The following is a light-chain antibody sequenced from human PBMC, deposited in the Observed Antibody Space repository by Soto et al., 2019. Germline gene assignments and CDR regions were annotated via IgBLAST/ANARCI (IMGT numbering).Light chain of an antibody. CDR1: QSVSSY. CDR3: QQYSKWPLT. V-gene: IGKV3-15*01. Sequence: EIVMTQSPATLSVSPGERVTLSCRASQSVSSYLAWYQQKPGQAPRLLIYGASTGATGIPARFSGSGSGTEFILTISRLQCEDFAVYYCQQYSKWPLTFGGGTKVEIK. J-gene: IGKJ4*01. CDR2: GAS.